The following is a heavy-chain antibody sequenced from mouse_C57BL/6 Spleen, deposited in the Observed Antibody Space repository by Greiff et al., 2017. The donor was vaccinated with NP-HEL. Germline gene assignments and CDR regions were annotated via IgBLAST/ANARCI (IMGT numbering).Heavy chain of an antibody. J-gene: IGHJ2*01. V-gene: IGHV1-80*01. Sequence: VQLQESGAELVKPGASVKISCKASGYAFSSYWMNWVKQRPGKGLEWIGQIYPGDGDTNYNGKFKGKATLTADKSSSTAYMQLSSLTSEDSAVYFCARRLGRSYYVDYWGQGTTLTVSS. CDR1: GYAFSSYW. CDR2: IYPGDGDT. D-gene: IGHD4-1*01. CDR3: ARRLGRSYYVDY.